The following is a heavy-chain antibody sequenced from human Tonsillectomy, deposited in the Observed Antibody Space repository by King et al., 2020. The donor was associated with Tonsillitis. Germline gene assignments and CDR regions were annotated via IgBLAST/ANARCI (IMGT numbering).Heavy chain of an antibody. J-gene: IGHJ3*02. CDR1: GGSLSSGGYS. V-gene: IGHV4-30-4*07. CDR3: ARVWLALGPDAFDI. Sequence: VQLQESGPGLVKPSQTLSLTCAVSGGSLSSGGYSWNWIRQPPGKGLEWIAYISYTGSTLYNPSLKSRITISVDTSKNQFSLNLTSVTAAATAVYYCARVWLALGPDAFDIWGQGTMVTVSS. D-gene: IGHD6-19*01. CDR2: ISYTGST.